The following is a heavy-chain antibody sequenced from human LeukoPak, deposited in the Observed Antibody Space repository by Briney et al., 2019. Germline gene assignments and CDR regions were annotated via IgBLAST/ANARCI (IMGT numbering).Heavy chain of an antibody. CDR2: FHTRGST. J-gene: IGHJ4*02. Sequence: PSETLSLTCTVSRGSISSGNYYWSWIRQPAGKGLEWIGRFHTRGSTNYNPSLKSRVTISVDMYKNQFSLKLISVTAADAAVYYCARRRWGYGSGSYDYWGQGTLVTVSS. D-gene: IGHD3-10*01. CDR3: ARRRWGYGSGSYDY. CDR1: RGSISSGNYY. V-gene: IGHV4-61*02.